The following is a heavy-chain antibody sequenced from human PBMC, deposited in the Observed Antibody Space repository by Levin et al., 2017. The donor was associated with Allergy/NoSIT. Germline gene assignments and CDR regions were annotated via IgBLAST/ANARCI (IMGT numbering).Heavy chain of an antibody. CDR2: ISWNSGSI. J-gene: IGHJ3*02. CDR3: AKDMGLNYDFWSGYDDAFDI. V-gene: IGHV3-9*01. Sequence: GGSLRLSCAASGFTFDDYAMHWVRQAPGKGLEWVSGISWNSGSIGYADSVKGRFTISRDNAKNSLYLQMNSLRAEDTALYYCAKDMGLNYDFWSGYDDAFDIWGQGTMVTVSS. CDR1: GFTFDDYA. D-gene: IGHD3-3*01.